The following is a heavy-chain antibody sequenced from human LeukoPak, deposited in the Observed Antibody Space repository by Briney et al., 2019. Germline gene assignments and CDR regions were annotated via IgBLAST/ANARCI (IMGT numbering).Heavy chain of an antibody. V-gene: IGHV1-69*04. CDR1: GGTFSSYA. J-gene: IGHJ6*03. Sequence: ASVKVSCKASGGTFSSYAISWVRQAPGQGLEWMGRIIPILGIANYAQKFQGRVTITADKSTGTAYMELSSLMTEDTAIYYCARVDRYHFYLDVWGKGTPVTVSS. CDR2: IIPILGIA. CDR3: ARVDRYHFYLDV.